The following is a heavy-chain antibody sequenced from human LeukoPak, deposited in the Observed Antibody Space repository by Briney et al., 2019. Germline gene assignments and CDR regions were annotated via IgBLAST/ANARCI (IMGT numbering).Heavy chain of an antibody. D-gene: IGHD1-1*01. V-gene: IGHV3-30-3*01. CDR1: GLTFSISA. Sequence: GGSLRLSCAASGLTFSISAMHWVRQAPGKGLEWVAVISYDGSNKYYADSVKGRFTISRDNSKNTLYLQMNSLRAEDTAVYYCAREMPTTETFDYWGQGALVTVSS. J-gene: IGHJ4*02. CDR3: AREMPTTETFDY. CDR2: ISYDGSNK.